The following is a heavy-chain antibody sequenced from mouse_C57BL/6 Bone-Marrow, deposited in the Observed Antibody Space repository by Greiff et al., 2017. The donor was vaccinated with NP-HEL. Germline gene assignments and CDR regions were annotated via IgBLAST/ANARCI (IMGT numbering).Heavy chain of an antibody. CDR2: ISSGGDYI. V-gene: IGHV5-9-1*02. J-gene: IGHJ4*01. D-gene: IGHD2-3*01. CDR1: GFTFSSYA. Sequence: EVQVVESGEGLVKPGGSLKLSCAASGFTFSSYAMSWVRQTPEKRLEWVAYISSGGDYIYYADTVKGRFTISSDNARNNLYLQMSSLKSEDTAMYYCTRDFYGYYPYYYAMDYWGQGTSVTVSS. CDR3: TRDFYGYYPYYYAMDY.